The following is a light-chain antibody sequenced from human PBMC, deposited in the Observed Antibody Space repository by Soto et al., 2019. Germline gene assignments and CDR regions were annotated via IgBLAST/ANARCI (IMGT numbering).Light chain of an antibody. CDR1: SSDVGGYNY. Sequence: QSVLTXPASVSGSPGQSITISCTGTSSDVGGYNYVSWYQQHPGKAPKLMIYDVSNRPSGVSNRFSGSKSGNTASLTISGLQAGDEADYYCSSYTSSSTYVFGTGTKVTVL. J-gene: IGLJ1*01. V-gene: IGLV2-14*01. CDR3: SSYTSSSTYV. CDR2: DVS.